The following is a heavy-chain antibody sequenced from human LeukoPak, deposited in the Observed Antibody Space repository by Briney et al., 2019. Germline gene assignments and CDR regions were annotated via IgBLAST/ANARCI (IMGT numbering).Heavy chain of an antibody. CDR3: ARGTRGYSYGPRHFDY. CDR2: INHSGST. CDR1: GGSFSGYY. J-gene: IGHJ4*02. V-gene: IGHV4-34*01. Sequence: SETLSLTCAVYGGSFSGYYWGWIRQPPGKGLEWIGEINHSGSTNYNPSLKSRVTISVDTSKNQFSLKLSSVTAADTAVYYCARGTRGYSYGPRHFDYWGQGTLVTVSS. D-gene: IGHD5-18*01.